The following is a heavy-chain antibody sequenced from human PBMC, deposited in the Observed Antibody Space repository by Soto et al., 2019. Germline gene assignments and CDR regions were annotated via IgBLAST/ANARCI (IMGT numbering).Heavy chain of an antibody. D-gene: IGHD1-26*01. CDR3: ARALREGLPIYYFDS. V-gene: IGHV2-26*01. CDR1: VFSLSKARMG. CDR2: IFWNDER. Sequence: QVTLKESGPVLVKPTETLTLTCTVSVFSLSKARMGVSWIRHPPGKALEWLAHIFWNDERSYNTSLKSRLTIHRDISKRQVVLTMTNVYPVDTGTYFCARALREGLPIYYFDSWGQGTLVTVSS. J-gene: IGHJ4*02.